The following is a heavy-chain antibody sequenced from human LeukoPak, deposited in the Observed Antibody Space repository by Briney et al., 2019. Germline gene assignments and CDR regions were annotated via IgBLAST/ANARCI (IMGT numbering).Heavy chain of an antibody. Sequence: PSETLSLTCAVYGGSLSGYYWSWIRQPPGKGLEWIGEINHSGSTNYNPSLKSRVTISVDTSKNQFSLKLSSVTAADTAVYYCARGYYGDLRAYYYYYGMDVWGQGTTVTVSS. V-gene: IGHV4-34*01. CDR1: GGSLSGYY. CDR2: INHSGST. CDR3: ARGYYGDLRAYYYYYGMDV. J-gene: IGHJ6*02. D-gene: IGHD4-17*01.